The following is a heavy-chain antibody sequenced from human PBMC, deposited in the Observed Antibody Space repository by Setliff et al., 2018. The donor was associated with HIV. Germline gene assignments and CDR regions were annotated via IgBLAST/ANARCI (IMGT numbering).Heavy chain of an antibody. CDR2: INPNNGGT. J-gene: IGHJ4*02. Sequence: ASVKVSCKASGYPFTGYYIHWVRQVPGQGPEWMGWINPNNGGTDSAQNFQGRLTMTKDTSTNTVYMELRRLRSDDTAIYFCARGVTFVGGLVVTGLCLDYWGQGALVTVSS. CDR1: GYPFTGYY. V-gene: IGHV1-2*02. CDR3: ARGVTFVGGLVVTGLCLDY. D-gene: IGHD3-10*01.